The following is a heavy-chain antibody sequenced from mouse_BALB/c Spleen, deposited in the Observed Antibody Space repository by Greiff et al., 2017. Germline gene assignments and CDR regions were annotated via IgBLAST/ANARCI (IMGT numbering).Heavy chain of an antibody. CDR3: SRDYRYQEWLAY. Sequence: EVQLVESGGGLVQPGGSMKLSCVASGFTFSNYWMNWVRQSPEKGLEWVAEIRLKSNNYATHYAESVKGRFTISRDDSKSSVYLQMNNLRAEDTGIYYCSRDYRYQEWLAYWGQGTLVTVSA. V-gene: IGHV6-6*02. CDR1: GFTFSNYW. D-gene: IGHD2-14*01. J-gene: IGHJ3*01. CDR2: IRLKSNNYAT.